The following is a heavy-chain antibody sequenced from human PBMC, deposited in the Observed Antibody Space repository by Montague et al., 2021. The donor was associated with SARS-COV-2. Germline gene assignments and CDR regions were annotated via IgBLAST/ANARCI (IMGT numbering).Heavy chain of an antibody. V-gene: IGHV3-53*01. Sequence: SLRLSCAASGFTVNSNYMSWVRQAPGKGLEWVALIYSGGDTTYAVSVXDRFTISRDNSKNTLYLQMNSLRVEDTAVFYCARGGVGATWAFDIWGQGTMVTVSS. CDR3: ARGGVGATWAFDI. D-gene: IGHD1-26*01. J-gene: IGHJ3*02. CDR2: IYSGGDT. CDR1: GFTVNSNY.